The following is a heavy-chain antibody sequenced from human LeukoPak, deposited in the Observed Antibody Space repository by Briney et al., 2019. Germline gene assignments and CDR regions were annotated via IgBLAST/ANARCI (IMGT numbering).Heavy chain of an antibody. CDR2: INHSGST. Sequence: SETLSLTCAVYGGSFSGYYWSWIRQPPGKGLEWIGEINHSGSTNYNPSLKSRVTISVDTSKNQFSLKLSSVTAADTAVYYCARGEDGDYEKKRFDPWGQGTLVTVSS. CDR3: ARGEDGDYEKKRFDP. J-gene: IGHJ5*02. D-gene: IGHD4-17*01. V-gene: IGHV4-34*01. CDR1: GGSFSGYY.